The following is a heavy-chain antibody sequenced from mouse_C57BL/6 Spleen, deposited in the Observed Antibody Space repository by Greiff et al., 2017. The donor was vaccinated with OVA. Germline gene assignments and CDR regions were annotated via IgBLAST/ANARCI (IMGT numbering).Heavy chain of an antibody. V-gene: IGHV5-6*02. D-gene: IGHD2-1*01. CDR1: GFTFSSYG. CDR3: ARPPNYVEAMDY. J-gene: IGHJ4*01. Sequence: EVKLEESGGDLVKPGGSLKLSCAASGFTFSSYGMSWVRQTPDKRLEWVATISSGGSYTYYPDSVKGRFTISRDNAKNTLYLQMSSLKSEDTAMYYCARPPNYVEAMDYWGQGTSVTVSS. CDR2: ISSGGSYT.